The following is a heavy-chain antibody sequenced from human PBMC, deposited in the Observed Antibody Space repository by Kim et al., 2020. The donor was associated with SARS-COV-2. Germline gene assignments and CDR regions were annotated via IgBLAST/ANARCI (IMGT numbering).Heavy chain of an antibody. V-gene: IGHV3-53*01. J-gene: IGHJ4*02. Sequence: GGSLRLSCAASGFTVSSNYMSWVRQAPGKGLEWVSVIYSGGSTYYADSVKGRFTISRDNSKNTLYLQMNSLRAEDTAVYYCARAHSGSYYRPIYYFDYWGQGTLVTVSS. D-gene: IGHD1-26*01. CDR3: ARAHSGSYYRPIYYFDY. CDR2: IYSGGST. CDR1: GFTVSSNY.